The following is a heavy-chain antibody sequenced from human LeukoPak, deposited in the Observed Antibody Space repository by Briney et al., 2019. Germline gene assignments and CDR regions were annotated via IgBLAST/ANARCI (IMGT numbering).Heavy chain of an antibody. J-gene: IGHJ4*02. CDR1: GFTFSDYY. CDR3: AKLVGRGYYYDSSGYNDY. CDR2: ISGSGGST. Sequence: GGSLRLSCAASGFTFSDYYMSWIRQAPGKGLEWVSAISGSGGSTYYADSVKGRFTISRDNSKNTLYLQMNSLRAEDTAVYYCAKLVGRGYYYDSSGYNDYWGQGTLVTVSS. D-gene: IGHD3-22*01. V-gene: IGHV3-23*01.